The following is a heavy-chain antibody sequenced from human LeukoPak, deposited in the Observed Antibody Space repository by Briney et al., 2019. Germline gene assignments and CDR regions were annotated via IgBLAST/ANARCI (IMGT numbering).Heavy chain of an antibody. Sequence: GGSLRLSCVASGFTFSSYEMNWVRQAPGKGLEWVSYISGSGRTIYYVDSVRGRFTISRDNSKNILYLQMSSLRAEDTAVYYCAKDIRGSGNYGWFDPWGQGTLVTVSS. CDR2: ISGSGRTI. D-gene: IGHD3-10*01. CDR3: AKDIRGSGNYGWFDP. J-gene: IGHJ5*02. V-gene: IGHV3-48*03. CDR1: GFTFSSYE.